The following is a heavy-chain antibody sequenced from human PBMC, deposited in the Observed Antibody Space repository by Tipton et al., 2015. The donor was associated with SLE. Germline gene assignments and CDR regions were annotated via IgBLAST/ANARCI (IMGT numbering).Heavy chain of an antibody. V-gene: IGHV3-30*04. J-gene: IGHJ3*02. CDR3: AREAPRDAFDI. Sequence: SLRLSCAASGFTFSSYAMHWVRQAPGKGLEWGAVISYDGSNKYYADSVKGRFTISRDNSKNTLYLQMNSLRAEDTAVYYCAREAPRDAFDIWGQGTMVTVSS. CDR1: GFTFSSYA. CDR2: ISYDGSNK.